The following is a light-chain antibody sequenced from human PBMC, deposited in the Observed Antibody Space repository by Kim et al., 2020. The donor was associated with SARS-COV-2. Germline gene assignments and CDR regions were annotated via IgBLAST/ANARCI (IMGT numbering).Light chain of an antibody. J-gene: IGKJ2*01. CDR1: QSIKRL. CDR3: QQRTDWPKT. V-gene: IGKV3-11*01. Sequence: SLAPGESATLSCRASQSIKRLLAWYQQKPGQAPRLLIYDASNRATGVPARFSGSGSGTDFTLTISSLETEDFAVYYCQQRTDWPKTFGQGTKLEI. CDR2: DAS.